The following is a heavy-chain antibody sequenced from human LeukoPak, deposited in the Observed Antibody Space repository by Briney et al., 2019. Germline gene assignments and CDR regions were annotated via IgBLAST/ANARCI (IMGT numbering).Heavy chain of an antibody. CDR2: VRGGSGNT. D-gene: IGHD3-10*01. V-gene: IGHV3-23*01. CDR3: ARGSSYTSPYYFDY. J-gene: IGHJ4*02. CDR1: AFTFNSYA. Sequence: SGGSLRLSCAASAFTFNSYAMTWVRQAPGKGLEWVSTVRGGSGNTYYADSVKGRFTISRDNSKNTLYLQMNSLRDEDTAVYFCARGSSYTSPYYFDYWGQGTLVTVSS.